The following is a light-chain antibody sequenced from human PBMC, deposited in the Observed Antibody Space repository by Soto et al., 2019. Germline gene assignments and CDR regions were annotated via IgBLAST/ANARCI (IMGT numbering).Light chain of an antibody. Sequence: DIPLTQSPSTLSASVGDRVTLTCRASQNINNWLAWYQQKPGKAPKVLSYDGSSLESGVPSRFSGGGSGTEFTLTSSSLQPDDFATYYCQQYDGNFGPGNKVDIK. CDR2: DGS. V-gene: IGKV1-5*01. J-gene: IGKJ3*01. CDR1: QNINNW. CDR3: QQYDGN.